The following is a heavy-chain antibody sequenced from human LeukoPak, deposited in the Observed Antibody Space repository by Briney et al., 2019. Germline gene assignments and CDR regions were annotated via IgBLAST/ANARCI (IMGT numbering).Heavy chain of an antibody. CDR2: IRSKSYDETT. V-gene: IGHV3-49*04. J-gene: IGHJ2*01. Sequence: PGGSLRLSCTASGFTIGEYAMTWVRQAPGRGLEWLGFIRSKSYDETTQYAGSVRGRFTISRDDSKSVTYLQMNSLKTEDTALYLCTRDRRDAYSDGYFNLWGRGTLVTVSS. D-gene: IGHD5-24*01. CDR1: GFTIGEYA. CDR3: TRDRRDAYSDGYFNL.